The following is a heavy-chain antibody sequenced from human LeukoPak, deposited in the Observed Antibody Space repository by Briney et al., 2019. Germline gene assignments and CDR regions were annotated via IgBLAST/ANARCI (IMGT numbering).Heavy chain of an antibody. Sequence: SETLSLTCAVYGGSFSGYYWSWIRQPPGKGLEWSGEINHSGSTNYNPSLKSRVTISVDTSKNQFSLKLSSVTAADTAVYYCARGSRDGYNYGEFDYWGQGTLVTVSS. J-gene: IGHJ4*02. CDR1: GGSFSGYY. V-gene: IGHV4-34*01. D-gene: IGHD5-24*01. CDR2: INHSGST. CDR3: ARGSRDGYNYGEFDY.